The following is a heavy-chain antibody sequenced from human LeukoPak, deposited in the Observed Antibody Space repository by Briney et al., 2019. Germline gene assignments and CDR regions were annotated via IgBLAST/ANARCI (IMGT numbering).Heavy chain of an antibody. V-gene: IGHV3-23*01. CDR2: ISGSGGST. CDR1: GFTFSSYA. Sequence: GGSLRLSGAASGFTFSSYAMSWVRQAPGKGLGWVSAISGSGGSTYYADSVKGRFTISRDNSKNTLYLQMNSLRAEDTAVYYYAKEVVVVITTPTEAGFDYWGQGTLVTVSS. D-gene: IGHD3-22*01. CDR3: AKEVVVVITTPTEAGFDY. J-gene: IGHJ4*02.